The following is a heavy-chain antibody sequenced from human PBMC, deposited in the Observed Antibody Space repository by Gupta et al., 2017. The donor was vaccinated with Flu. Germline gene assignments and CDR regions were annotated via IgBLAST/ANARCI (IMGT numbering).Heavy chain of an antibody. V-gene: IGHV3-74*01. J-gene: IGHJ4*02. CDR3: VRYGDSWTYDFDY. CDR1: GFTFSNYW. CDR2: IEGDGRST. Sequence: EVQLVEPGGDFVQPGGSLGISCAASGFTFSNYWMHWVRQAPGKGRVWVSRIEGDGRSTTFADSVKGRFTISRDNAKNTRYLQMNSLRAEDTSVYYCVRYGDSWTYDFDYWGQGTLVTVS. D-gene: IGHD1-26*01.